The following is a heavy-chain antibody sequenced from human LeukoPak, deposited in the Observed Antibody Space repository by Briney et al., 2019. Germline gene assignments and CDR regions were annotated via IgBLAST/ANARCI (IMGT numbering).Heavy chain of an antibody. D-gene: IGHD6-13*01. CDR3: ARLGSSSWYEDAFDI. CDR1: GFTVSSNY. Sequence: GGSLRLSCAASGFTVSSNYMSWVRQAPGKGLEWVSVIYSGGSTYYADSVKGRFSISRDNSKNTLYLQMNSLRAEDTAVYYCARLGSSSWYEDAFDIWGQGTMVTVSS. V-gene: IGHV3-66*01. CDR2: IYSGGST. J-gene: IGHJ3*02.